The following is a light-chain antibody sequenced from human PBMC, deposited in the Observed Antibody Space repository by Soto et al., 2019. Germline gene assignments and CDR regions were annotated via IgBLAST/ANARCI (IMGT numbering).Light chain of an antibody. V-gene: IGKV1-39*01. J-gene: IGKJ5*01. CDR3: QQSYITPPIT. CDR2: AAS. Sequence: DVQMTQSPSSLYALVGDRVTITCRASQSVSRYLNWYQHKPGKAPKLLINAASNLRSGVPSRFSGSGSGTDFTLTIDGLQPEDFAVYYCQQSYITPPITFGQGTRLELK. CDR1: QSVSRY.